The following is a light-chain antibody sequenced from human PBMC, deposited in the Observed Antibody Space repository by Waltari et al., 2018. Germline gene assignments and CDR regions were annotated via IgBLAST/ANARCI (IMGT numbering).Light chain of an antibody. V-gene: IGLV1-40*01. CDR2: GNN. CDR3: QSYDNSLSGSRV. J-gene: IGLJ3*02. Sequence: QSVLTQTPSVSGAPGQSVTISCTGSSSNIGAGYDVHWYQQLPGTAPKRLIYGNNIRPSGVPGRFSVSRSVTSASLAITGLQTEDEADYYCQSYDNSLSGSRVFGGGTRVTVL. CDR1: SSNIGAGYD.